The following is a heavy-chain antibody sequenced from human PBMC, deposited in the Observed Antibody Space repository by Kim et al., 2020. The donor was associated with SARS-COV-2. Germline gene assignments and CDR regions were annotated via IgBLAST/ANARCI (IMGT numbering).Heavy chain of an antibody. J-gene: IGHJ6*02. V-gene: IGHV4-34*01. CDR1: GGSFSGYY. Sequence: SETLSLTCAVYGGSFSGYYWSWIRQPPGKGLEWIGEINHSGSTNYNPSLKSRVTISVDTSKNQFSLKLSSVTAADTAVYYCARGNYYGSGSYYSTHYYYYGMDVWGQGTTVTVSS. CDR2: INHSGST. D-gene: IGHD3-10*01. CDR3: ARGNYYGSGSYYSTHYYYYGMDV.